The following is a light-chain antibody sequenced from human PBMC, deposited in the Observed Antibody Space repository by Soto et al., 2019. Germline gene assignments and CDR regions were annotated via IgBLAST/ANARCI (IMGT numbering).Light chain of an antibody. V-gene: IGLV2-14*01. J-gene: IGLJ1*01. Sequence: QSLVSHPASVSWSPGHSITISCTGTSSDVGGYNYVSWYQQHPGKAPKLIIYEVSNRPSGVSHRFSGSKSGNTASLTISGLQAEDEADYYCSSYTSSYTYVFGSGTKVTVL. CDR1: SSDVGGYNY. CDR3: SSYTSSYTYV. CDR2: EVS.